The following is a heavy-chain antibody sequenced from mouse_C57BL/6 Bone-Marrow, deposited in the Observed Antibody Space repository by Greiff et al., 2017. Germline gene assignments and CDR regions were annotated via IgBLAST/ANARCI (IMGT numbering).Heavy chain of an antibody. CDR3: ARQAYYSNYAAY. V-gene: IGHV5-6*01. D-gene: IGHD2-5*01. Sequence: EVQGVESGGDLVKPGGSLKLSCAASGFTFSSYGMSWVRQTPDKRLEWVATISSGGSYTYYPDSVKGRFTISRDNAKNTLYLQMSSLKSEDTAMYYCARQAYYSNYAAYWGQGTLVTVSA. CDR2: ISSGGSYT. J-gene: IGHJ3*01. CDR1: GFTFSSYG.